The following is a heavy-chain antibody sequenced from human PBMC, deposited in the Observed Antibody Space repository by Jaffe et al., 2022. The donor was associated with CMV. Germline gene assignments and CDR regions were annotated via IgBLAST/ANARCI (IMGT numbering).Heavy chain of an antibody. D-gene: IGHD3-22*01. Sequence: QLQLQESGPGLVKPSETLSLTCTVSGGSISSSSYYWGWIRQPPGKGLEWIGSIYYSGSTYYNPSLKSRVTISVDTSKNQFSLKLSSVTAADTAVYYCARHEAMIAFDYWGQGTLVTVSS. CDR2: IYYSGST. J-gene: IGHJ4*02. V-gene: IGHV4-39*01. CDR3: ARHEAMIAFDY. CDR1: GGSISSSSYY.